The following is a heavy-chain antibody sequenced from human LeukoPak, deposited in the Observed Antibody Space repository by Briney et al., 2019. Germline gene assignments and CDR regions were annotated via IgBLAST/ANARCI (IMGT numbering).Heavy chain of an antibody. J-gene: IGHJ3*02. CDR3: AGEGTTDGFDI. CDR1: GHTFTGYY. Sequence: ASVKVSCKASGHTFTGYYIHWVRQAPGQGLEWLGWIDPNTGGTKYAQKFQGRVTMTRDTSISTAYMELSRLRSDDTAVYYCAGEGTTDGFDIWGQGTMVTVSS. CDR2: IDPNTGGT. D-gene: IGHD1-14*01. V-gene: IGHV1-2*02.